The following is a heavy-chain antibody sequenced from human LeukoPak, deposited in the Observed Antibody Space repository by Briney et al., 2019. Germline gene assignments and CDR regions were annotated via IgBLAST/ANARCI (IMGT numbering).Heavy chain of an antibody. Sequence: PGGALRLSCAASGFTFSSYAMHWVRQAPGKGLEYVSAISSNGGSTYYAKSVKGRFTISRDNSKNTLYLQMGSLIAEDMAVYYCARNTSGWYDFDYWGQGTLVTVSS. CDR1: GFTFSSYA. V-gene: IGHV3-64*01. CDR3: ARNTSGWYDFDY. J-gene: IGHJ4*02. D-gene: IGHD6-19*01. CDR2: ISSNGGST.